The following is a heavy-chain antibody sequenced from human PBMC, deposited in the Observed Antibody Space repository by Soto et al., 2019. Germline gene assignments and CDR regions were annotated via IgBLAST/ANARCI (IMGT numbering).Heavy chain of an antibody. CDR2: IDTAGDT. CDR3: ARVKYIRPYHYHYGLDV. J-gene: IGHJ6*02. Sequence: EEQLVESGGGLVQPGGSLGLSCAASGFTFSSYDMHWVRQVTGKGLEWVSGIDTAGDTYYAGSVKGRFTISREIAKNSLYLQMNTLRAEDTAVYYCARVKYIRPYHYHYGLDVWGQGTTVTVSS. CDR1: GFTFSSYD. V-gene: IGHV3-13*01. D-gene: IGHD1-20*01.